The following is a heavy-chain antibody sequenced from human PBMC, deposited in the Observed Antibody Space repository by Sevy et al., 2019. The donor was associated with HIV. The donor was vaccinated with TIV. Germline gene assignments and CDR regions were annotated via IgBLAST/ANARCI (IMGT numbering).Heavy chain of an antibody. Sequence: GESLKISCKGSGYSFSTYWIGWVRQMPGKGLEWMGSIYPGDSDTRYRPSFQGQVTISADNSITTAYLQWTSLKASDTAIYYCARPQAAVGLGDAFDIWGQGTMVTVSS. J-gene: IGHJ3*02. CDR2: IYPGDSDT. CDR3: ARPQAAVGLGDAFDI. D-gene: IGHD6-13*01. V-gene: IGHV5-51*01. CDR1: GYSFSTYW.